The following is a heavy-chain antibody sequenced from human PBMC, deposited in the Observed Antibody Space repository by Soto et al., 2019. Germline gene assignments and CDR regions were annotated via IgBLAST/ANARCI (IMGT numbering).Heavy chain of an antibody. J-gene: IGHJ5*02. Sequence: SETLSLTCTVSGGSISSGGYYLSWIRHHPGKGLEWIGYIYYSWSTYYNPSLKSRVTIAVDTSKNQFSLKLRSVTAADTAVDYSARGMSTAAVANNWFDPWGQGTLVTVSS. CDR2: IYYSWST. CDR3: ARGMSTAAVANNWFDP. D-gene: IGHD5-12*01. CDR1: GGSISSGGYY. V-gene: IGHV4-31*03.